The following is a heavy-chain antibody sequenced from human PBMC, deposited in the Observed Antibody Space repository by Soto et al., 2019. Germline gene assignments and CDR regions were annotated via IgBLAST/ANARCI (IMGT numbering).Heavy chain of an antibody. CDR3: ARSYYYDSSGDLITDY. CDR1: GGYISNYY. V-gene: IGHV4-59*01. J-gene: IGHJ4*02. CDR2: IYYSGSS. D-gene: IGHD3-22*01. Sequence: PSETLSLTCTVSGGYISNYYCTWIRQAPGKGLEWIGYIYYSGSSNYNPSLKSRVTISVDTSKNQFSLKLSSVTAADTAFYYCARSYYYDSSGDLITDYWGQGTLVTVSS.